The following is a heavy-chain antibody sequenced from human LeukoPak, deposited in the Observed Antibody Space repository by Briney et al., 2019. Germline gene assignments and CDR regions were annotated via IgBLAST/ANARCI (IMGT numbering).Heavy chain of an antibody. Sequence: PGGSLRLSSAASGFTFSSYSMNWVRQAPGKGLEWVSSISSSSSYIYYADSVKGRFTISRDNAKNSLYLQMNSLRAEDTAVYYCARDPGDSSGYYLYYYFDYWGQGTLVTVSS. CDR3: ARDPGDSSGYYLYYYFDY. CDR1: GFTFSSYS. V-gene: IGHV3-21*01. CDR2: ISSSSSYI. D-gene: IGHD3-22*01. J-gene: IGHJ4*02.